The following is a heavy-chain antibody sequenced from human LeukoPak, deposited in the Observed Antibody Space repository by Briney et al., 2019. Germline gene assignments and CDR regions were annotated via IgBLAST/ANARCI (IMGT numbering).Heavy chain of an antibody. D-gene: IGHD1-7*01. Sequence: GGSLRLSCAASGFTFSSYWMSWVRQAPGKGLEWVANIKQDGSEKYYVDSVKGRFSISRDNAKNSLYLHMNSLRAEDTAVYYCARDDNWNYEDYWGQGTLVTVSS. CDR3: ARDDNWNYEDY. CDR2: IKQDGSEK. J-gene: IGHJ4*02. V-gene: IGHV3-7*01. CDR1: GFTFSSYW.